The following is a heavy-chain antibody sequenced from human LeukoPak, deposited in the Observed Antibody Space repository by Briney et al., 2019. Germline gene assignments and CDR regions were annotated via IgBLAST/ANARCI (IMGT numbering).Heavy chain of an antibody. Sequence: NPSETLSLTCTVSGGSISSGSYYWSWIRQPAGKGLEWIGRIYTSGSTNYNPSLKSRVTISVDTSKNQFSLKLSSVTAADTAVYYCARAGSYYRLARVKFDYWGQGTLVTVSS. J-gene: IGHJ4*02. CDR1: GGSISSGSYY. CDR2: IYTSGST. CDR3: ARAGSYYRLARVKFDY. V-gene: IGHV4-61*02. D-gene: IGHD1-26*01.